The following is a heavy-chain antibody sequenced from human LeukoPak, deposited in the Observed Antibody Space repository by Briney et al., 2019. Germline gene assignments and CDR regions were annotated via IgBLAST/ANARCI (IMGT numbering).Heavy chain of an antibody. CDR1: GGSISSGDYY. CDR3: ARLSTYYDFWSGYLNWFDP. CDR2: IYYSGST. Sequence: PSQTLSLTCTVSGGSISSGDYYWSWIRQPPGEGLEWIGYIYYSGSTYYNPSLKSRVTISVDTSKNQFSLKLSSVTAADTAVYYCARLSTYYDFWSGYLNWFDPWGQGTLVTVSS. J-gene: IGHJ5*02. V-gene: IGHV4-30-4*08. D-gene: IGHD3-3*01.